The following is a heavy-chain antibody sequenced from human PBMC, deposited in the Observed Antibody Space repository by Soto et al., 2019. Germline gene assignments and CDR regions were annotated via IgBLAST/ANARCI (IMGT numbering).Heavy chain of an antibody. CDR3: TRNGHVDTAMVNRYYYGMDV. Sequence: GESLKISCKGSGYSFTSYWIGWVRQMPGKGLEWMGIIYPGDSDTRYSPSFQGQVTISADKSISTAYLQWSSLKASDTAMYYCTRNGHVDTAMVNRYYYGMDVWGQGTTVTVSS. CDR1: GYSFTSYW. D-gene: IGHD5-18*01. CDR2: IYPGDSDT. V-gene: IGHV5-51*01. J-gene: IGHJ6*02.